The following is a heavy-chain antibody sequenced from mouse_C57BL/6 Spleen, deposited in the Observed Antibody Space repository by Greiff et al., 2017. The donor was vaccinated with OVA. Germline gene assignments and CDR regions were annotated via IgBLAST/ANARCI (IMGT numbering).Heavy chain of an antibody. CDR1: GYSITSGYY. D-gene: IGHD2-3*01. J-gene: IGHJ3*01. CDR3: ARDDYDGYYGFAY. V-gene: IGHV3-6*01. Sequence: VQLQQSGPGLVKPSQSLSLTCSVTGYSITSGYYWNWIRQFPGNKLEWMGYISYDGSNNYNPSLKNRISITRDTSKNQFFLKLNSVTTEDTATYYCARDDYDGYYGFAYWGQGTLVTVSA. CDR2: ISYDGSN.